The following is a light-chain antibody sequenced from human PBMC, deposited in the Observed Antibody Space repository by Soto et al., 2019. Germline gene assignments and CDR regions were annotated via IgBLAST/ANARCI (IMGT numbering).Light chain of an antibody. CDR3: CSYAGSSTDV. V-gene: IGLV2-23*01. CDR1: SSDVGSYNL. CDR2: EGS. J-gene: IGLJ1*01. Sequence: QSVLTQPASVSGSPGQSITIPCTGTSSDVGSYNLVSWYQQHPGKAPKLMIYEGSKRPSGVSIRFSGSKSGNTASLTISGLQAEDEADYYCCSYAGSSTDVFGTGTKVTVL.